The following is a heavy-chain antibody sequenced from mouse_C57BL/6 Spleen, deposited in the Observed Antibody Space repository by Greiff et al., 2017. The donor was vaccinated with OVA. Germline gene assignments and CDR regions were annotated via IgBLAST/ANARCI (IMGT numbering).Heavy chain of an antibody. CDR2: IHPNSGST. D-gene: IGHD1-1*01. J-gene: IGHJ4*01. CDR3: ARNYGSSPYAMDY. Sequence: VQLQQPGAELVKPGASVKLSCKASGYTFTSYWMHWVKQRPGQGLEWIGMIHPNSGSTNYNEKFKSKATLTVDKSSSTAYMQLSSLTSEDSAVYYCARNYGSSPYAMDYWGQGTSVTVSS. CDR1: GYTFTSYW. V-gene: IGHV1-64*01.